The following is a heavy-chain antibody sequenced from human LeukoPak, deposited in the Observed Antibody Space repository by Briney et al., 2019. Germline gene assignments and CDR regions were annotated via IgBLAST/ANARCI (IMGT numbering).Heavy chain of an antibody. J-gene: IGHJ3*02. V-gene: IGHV3-48*03. D-gene: IGHD3-3*01. CDR3: ARDGGLEGDAFDI. CDR2: ISGSGSSV. Sequence: GGSLRLSCAASGFTFISYEMNWVRQAPGKGLEWVSYISGSGSSVLYADSVKGRFTISRDNAKSSLWLQMNSLRDEDTAVYYCARDGGLEGDAFDIWGQGTMVTVSS. CDR1: GFTFISYE.